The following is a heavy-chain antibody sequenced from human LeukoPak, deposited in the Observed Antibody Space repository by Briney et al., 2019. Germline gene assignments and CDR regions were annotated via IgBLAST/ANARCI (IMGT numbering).Heavy chain of an antibody. J-gene: IGHJ3*01. CDR2: SNTDGTI. CDR1: GFTFSYYS. V-gene: IGHV3-48*02. Sequence: GGSLTLSCAASGFTFSYYSMNWVRQARGKGLEEISYSNTDGTISYADSVKGRFTISRDNAENSLYLQMNSLRDEDTAVYFCVRDRDYAFDFWGQGTMVTVSS. CDR3: VRDRDYAFDF.